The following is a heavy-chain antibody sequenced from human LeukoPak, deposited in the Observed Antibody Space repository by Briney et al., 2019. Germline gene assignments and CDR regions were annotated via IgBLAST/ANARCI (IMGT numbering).Heavy chain of an antibody. CDR3: TKFSGDWN. V-gene: IGHV3-23*01. J-gene: IGHJ4*02. CDR2: ISDTAGST. D-gene: IGHD2-21*01. CDR1: GFTFSGSA. Sequence: GGSLRLSCSASGFTFSGSAMSWLRQAPGKGLEWVSAISDTAGSTYYADSVKGRFTISRDNSKNTLYLQMNSLRAEDTVVYYCTKFSGDWNWGQGTLVTVSS.